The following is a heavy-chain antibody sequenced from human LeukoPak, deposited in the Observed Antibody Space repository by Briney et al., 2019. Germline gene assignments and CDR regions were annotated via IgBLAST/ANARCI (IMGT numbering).Heavy chain of an antibody. Sequence: PGGSLRLSCAASGFTFSSFAMSWVRQAPGKGLEGVSAISGSGGSTYYADSVKGRLTISRDNSKNTQYVQVNSLRAEDTAVYYCAKGDCGSTSCYIDCWGQGTLVTVSS. D-gene: IGHD2-2*01. CDR3: AKGDCGSTSCYIDC. CDR1: GFTFSSFA. V-gene: IGHV3-23*01. J-gene: IGHJ4*02. CDR2: ISGSGGST.